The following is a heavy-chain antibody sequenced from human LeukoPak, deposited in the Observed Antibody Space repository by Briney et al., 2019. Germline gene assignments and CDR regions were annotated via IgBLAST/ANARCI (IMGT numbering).Heavy chain of an antibody. D-gene: IGHD3-16*01. CDR2: ISSSSSYI. CDR3: ASGPPGDYYFDY. Sequence: GGSLRLSCAASGFTFSSYSMNWVRQAPGKGLEWVSSISSSSSYIYYADSVKGRFTISRDNTKNSLYLQMNSLRAEDTAVYYCASGPPGDYYFDYWGQGTLVTVSS. CDR1: GFTFSSYS. J-gene: IGHJ4*02. V-gene: IGHV3-21*01.